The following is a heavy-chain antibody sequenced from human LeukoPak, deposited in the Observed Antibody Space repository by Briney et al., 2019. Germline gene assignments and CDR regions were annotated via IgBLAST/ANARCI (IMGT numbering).Heavy chain of an antibody. CDR1: GGSISGYY. D-gene: IGHD3-22*01. J-gene: IGHJ4*02. V-gene: IGHV4-59*08. CDR3: ARHGGPSESSGYLYYLDY. CDR2: IHYSGRT. Sequence: SETLSLTCTVSGGSISGYYWSWIRQSPGNGLEYIGFIHYSGRTNYNPSLGSRVTISVDMSKTQFSLELNSATAADTAVYYCARHGGPSESSGYLYYLDYWGQGTLVTVSS.